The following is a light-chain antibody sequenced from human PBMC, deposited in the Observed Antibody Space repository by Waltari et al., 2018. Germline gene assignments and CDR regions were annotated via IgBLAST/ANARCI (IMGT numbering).Light chain of an antibody. CDR3: GTWDTSLSAWV. V-gene: IGLV1-51*01. J-gene: IGLJ3*02. CDR2: DND. CDR1: SPNIGNRY. Sequence: QSVLTQAPSVSAAPGQKAPIACAGSSPNIGNRYVSWYQQFPGTAPKLLIYDNDKRPSGIPDRFSASKSGTSATLGITGLQTGDEANYYCGTWDTSLSAWVFGGGTKLTVL.